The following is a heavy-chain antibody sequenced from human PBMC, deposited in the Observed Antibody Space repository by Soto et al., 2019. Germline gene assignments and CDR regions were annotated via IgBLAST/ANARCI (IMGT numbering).Heavy chain of an antibody. D-gene: IGHD1-26*01. CDR1: GYTFTSYD. J-gene: IGHJ6*03. V-gene: IGHV1-8*01. CDR3: ARSVGQKTNYYYYMDV. CDR2: MNPNSGNT. Sequence: ASVKVSCKASGYTFTSYDINWVRQATGQGLEWMGWMNPNSGNTGYARKFQGRVTMTRNTSISTAYMELSSLRSEDTAVYYCARSVGQKTNYYYYMDVWGKGTTVTV.